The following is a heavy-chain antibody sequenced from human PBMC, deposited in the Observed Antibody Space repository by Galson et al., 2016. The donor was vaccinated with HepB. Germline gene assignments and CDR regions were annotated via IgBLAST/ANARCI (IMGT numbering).Heavy chain of an antibody. CDR3: ATEDWWRFEY. D-gene: IGHD2-8*02. J-gene: IGHJ4*02. V-gene: IGHV3-11*01. CDR2: INNVGDTF. Sequence: SLRPSCAASGFPFSAYFMNWIRQAPGKGLEWLAYINNVGDTFNYADSVKGRFTISRDNAKNSLFLQMSSLRAEDTAVYYCATEDWWRFEYWGQGALVTVSS. CDR1: GFPFSAYF.